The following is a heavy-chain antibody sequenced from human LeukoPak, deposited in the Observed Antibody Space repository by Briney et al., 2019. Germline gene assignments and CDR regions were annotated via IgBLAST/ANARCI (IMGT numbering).Heavy chain of an antibody. CDR2: INPNSGGT. CDR3: ARGADDGAGSYYNYYYYGMYV. D-gene: IGHD3-10*01. CDR1: GYTFTGYY. V-gene: IGHV1-2*02. Sequence: GASVRVSCKASGYTFTGYYMHWVRQAPGQGLEWMGWINPNSGGTNYAQKFQGRVTMTRDTSISTAYMELSRLRSDDTAVYYCARGADDGAGSYYNYYYYGMYVWGQGTTVTVSS. J-gene: IGHJ6*02.